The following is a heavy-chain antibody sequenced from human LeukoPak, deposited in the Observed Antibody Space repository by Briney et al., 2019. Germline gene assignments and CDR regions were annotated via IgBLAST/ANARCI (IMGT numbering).Heavy chain of an antibody. D-gene: IGHD6-19*01. V-gene: IGHV3-7*05. CDR3: AKGVGSSGWYVAFDI. Sequence: GGSLRLSCVAPGFTFSTYGMHWVRQAPGKGLEWVANIKQDGSEKYYVDSVKGRFTISRDNTKNSLYLQMNSLRAEDTAVYYCAKGVGSSGWYVAFDIWGQGTMVTVSS. J-gene: IGHJ3*02. CDR1: GFTFSTYG. CDR2: IKQDGSEK.